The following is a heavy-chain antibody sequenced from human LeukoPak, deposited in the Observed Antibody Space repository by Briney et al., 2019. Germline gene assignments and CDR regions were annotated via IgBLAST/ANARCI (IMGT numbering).Heavy chain of an antibody. J-gene: IGHJ1*01. CDR1: GGTFSSYA. D-gene: IGHD3-9*01. CDR3: AGDSSEFRSLIFH. CDR2: ITPMFGTA. Sequence: ASVKDSCKASGGTFSSYAINWVRQAPGQGLEWMGGITPMFGTAKYAQKFQGRVTITADESTSTAYMELSSLRSEDTAVYYCAGDSSEFRSLIFHWGQGTLVTVSS. V-gene: IGHV1-69*13.